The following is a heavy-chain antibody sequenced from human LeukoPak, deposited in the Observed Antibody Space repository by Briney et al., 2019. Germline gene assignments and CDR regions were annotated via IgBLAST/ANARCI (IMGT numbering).Heavy chain of an antibody. CDR3: ARQWGDCSSTSCYSAY. J-gene: IGHJ4*02. V-gene: IGHV5-51*01. D-gene: IGHD2-2*01. Sequence: GESLKISCKGSGYRFASYWIAWVRQMPGKGLEWMGIFYPGDSDTRYSPSFQGQVTISADKSISTAYLQWSSLKASDTAIYYCARQWGDCSSTSCYSAYWGQGTLVTVSS. CDR2: FYPGDSDT. CDR1: GYRFASYW.